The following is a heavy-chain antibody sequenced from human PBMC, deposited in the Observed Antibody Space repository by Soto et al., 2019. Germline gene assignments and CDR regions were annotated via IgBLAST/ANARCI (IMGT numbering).Heavy chain of an antibody. Sequence: PGGSLRLSCAASGFTFSSYWMSWVRQAPGKGLEWVANIKQDGSEKYYVDSVKGRFTISRDNAKNSLYLQMNSLRAEDTAVYYCSRFCYYDSSGYYFPYYYYGMDVWGQGTTVTVSS. CDR2: IKQDGSEK. CDR3: SRFCYYDSSGYYFPYYYYGMDV. D-gene: IGHD3-22*01. J-gene: IGHJ6*02. CDR1: GFTFSSYW. V-gene: IGHV3-7*01.